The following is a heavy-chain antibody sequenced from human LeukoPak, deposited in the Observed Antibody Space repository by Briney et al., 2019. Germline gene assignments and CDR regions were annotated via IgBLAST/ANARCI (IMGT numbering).Heavy chain of an antibody. CDR1: GFTFSSYA. D-gene: IGHD3-3*01. CDR2: IGGSGSDT. CDR3: AKGDDFWSGFPPPDY. V-gene: IGHV3-23*01. J-gene: IGHJ4*02. Sequence: GGSLRLSCAASGFTFSSYAMSWVRQAPGKGLEWVSTIGGSGSDTYYADSVKGRFTISRDSSKNTLYLQMNSLRAEDTAVYYCAKGDDFWSGFPPPDYWGQGTLVTVSS.